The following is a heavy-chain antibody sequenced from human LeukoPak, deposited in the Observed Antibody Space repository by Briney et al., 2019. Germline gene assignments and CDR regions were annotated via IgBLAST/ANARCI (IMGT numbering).Heavy chain of an antibody. Sequence: ASVKVSCKASGYTFTSYYMHWVRQAPGQGLEWMGRINPNSGGTNYAQKFQGRVTMTRDTSISTAYMELSRLRSDDTAVYYCARAWSAHLPIDYWGQGTLVTVSS. D-gene: IGHD6-6*01. CDR3: ARAWSAHLPIDY. CDR1: GYTFTSYY. CDR2: INPNSGGT. J-gene: IGHJ4*02. V-gene: IGHV1-2*06.